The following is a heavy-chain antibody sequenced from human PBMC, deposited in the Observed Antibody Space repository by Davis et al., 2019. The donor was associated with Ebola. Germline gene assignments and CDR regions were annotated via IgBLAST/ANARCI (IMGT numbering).Heavy chain of an antibody. V-gene: IGHV4-39*07. CDR2: IYYSGST. CDR1: GGSISSSSYY. J-gene: IGHJ6*02. D-gene: IGHD3-16*01. Sequence: SETLSLTCTVSGGSISSSSYYWGWIRQPPGKGLEWIGSIYYSGSTYYNPSLKSRVTISVDTSKNQFSLKLSSVTAADTAVYYCASTLLLGYYYGMDVWGQGTTVTVSS. CDR3: ASTLLLGYYYGMDV.